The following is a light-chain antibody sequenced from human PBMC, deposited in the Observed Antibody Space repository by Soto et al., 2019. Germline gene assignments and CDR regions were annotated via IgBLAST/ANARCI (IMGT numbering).Light chain of an antibody. CDR2: GAS. CDR1: QSVSSSY. Sequence: EIVLTQSPGTLSLSPGERATLSCRASQSVSSSYLAWYQQQPGQAPRLLIYGASSRATSIPDRFSGSGSGTDFTLTISRLEPEDCAVYYCQQYGSSPLTFGGGTKVEIK. V-gene: IGKV3-20*01. J-gene: IGKJ4*01. CDR3: QQYGSSPLT.